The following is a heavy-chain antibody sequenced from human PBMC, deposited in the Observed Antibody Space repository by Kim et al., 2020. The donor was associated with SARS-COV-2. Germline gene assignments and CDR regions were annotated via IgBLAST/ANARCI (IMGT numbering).Heavy chain of an antibody. J-gene: IGHJ4*02. CDR3: VRDSSATY. V-gene: IGHV3-74*01. Sequence: GGSLRLSCAASGFTFSDYWMHWVRQAPGKGLVWVSRINSDGSITTYADSVKGRFTISSDNAKNTLYLQMNSLRAKDTAVYYCVRDSSATYWGQGTLVTV. CDR1: GFTFSDYW. CDR2: INSDGSIT.